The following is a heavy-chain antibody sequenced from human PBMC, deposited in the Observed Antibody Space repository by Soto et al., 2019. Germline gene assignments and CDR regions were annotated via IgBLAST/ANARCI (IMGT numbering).Heavy chain of an antibody. V-gene: IGHV3-23*01. CDR3: TKHRGGHPYYFAMDV. Sequence: PGGSLRLSCAASGFTFSASAIHWVRQAPGKGLEWVSAITATSRTRYYADSVEGRFTISRDNSENTLYLQMNGLRPEDTAVYYCTKHRGGHPYYFAMDVWGQGTTVTVSS. CDR2: ITATSRTR. D-gene: IGHD2-15*01. J-gene: IGHJ6*02. CDR1: GFTFSASA.